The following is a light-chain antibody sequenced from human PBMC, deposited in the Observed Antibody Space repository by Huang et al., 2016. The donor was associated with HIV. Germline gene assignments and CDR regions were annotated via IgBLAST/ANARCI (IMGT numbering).Light chain of an antibody. CDR1: QSFSSN. V-gene: IGKV1-39*01. J-gene: IGKJ2*01. Sequence: DIQMTQSPSSLSASVGDSVTITCRASQSFSSNLNWYQQKSGEAPRLLISSASSLHSGVPSRFRGSGSGTDFTLTISSLQPEDFATYYCQQSYSKPYTFGQGTKLEIK. CDR3: QQSYSKPYT. CDR2: SAS.